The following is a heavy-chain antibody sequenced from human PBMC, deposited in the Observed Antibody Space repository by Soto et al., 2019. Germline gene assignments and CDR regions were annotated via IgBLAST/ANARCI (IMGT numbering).Heavy chain of an antibody. CDR2: IYHSGST. D-gene: IGHD2-2*01. J-gene: IGHJ6*02. Sequence: QVQLQESGPGLVKPSGTLSLTCAVSGGSISSSNWWSWVRQPPGKGLEWIGEIYHSGSTNYNPSLNRRVTISVDKSKNQFSLKLSSVTAADTAVYYCASINCSSTSCQWGMDVWGQGTTVTVSS. CDR3: ASINCSSTSCQWGMDV. V-gene: IGHV4-4*02. CDR1: GGSISSSNW.